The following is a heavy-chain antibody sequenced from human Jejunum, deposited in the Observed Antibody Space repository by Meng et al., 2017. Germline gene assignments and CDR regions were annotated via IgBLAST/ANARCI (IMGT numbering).Heavy chain of an antibody. D-gene: IGHD3-10*01. V-gene: IGHV2-5*02. CDR2: IFWDDDE. CDR3: ALTPYDSGYAQGLFDD. Sequence: QISLECSCSTHVKTADVPTLLCSFSWVAVRAEGRGVRWLRQPPGNVLEWLAFIFWDDDERYNPALKNRLTINKDTSKTQVVLMMTNVDAADSATYYCALTPYDSGYAQGLFDDWGQGTLVTVSS. CDR1: WVAVRAEGRG. J-gene: IGHJ4*02.